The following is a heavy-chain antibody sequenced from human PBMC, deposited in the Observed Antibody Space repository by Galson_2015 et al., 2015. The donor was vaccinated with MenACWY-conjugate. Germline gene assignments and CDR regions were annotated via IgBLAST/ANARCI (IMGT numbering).Heavy chain of an antibody. D-gene: IGHD2-15*01. Sequence: LSLTCTVSGGSISSYYLSWIRQPPGKGLEWIGYIYYSGTTKYNPSLKSRVTISADTSKTQLSLRLNSVTAADTAVYYCARRHCSSGSCFFDYWGQGSLVTVSS. CDR2: IYYSGTT. V-gene: IGHV4-59*08. J-gene: IGHJ4*02. CDR3: ARRHCSSGSCFFDY. CDR1: GGSISSYY.